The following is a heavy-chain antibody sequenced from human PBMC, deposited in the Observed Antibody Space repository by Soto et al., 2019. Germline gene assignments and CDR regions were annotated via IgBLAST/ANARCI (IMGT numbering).Heavy chain of an antibody. CDR2: IIPMLDTT. CDR1: GCTFSRYT. D-gene: IGHD5-12*01. V-gene: IGHV1-69*13. J-gene: IGHJ4*02. Sequence: AAVKVSCKASGCTFSRYTINWVRQAPGQGLEWVGGIIPMLDTTNFAQKFQGRVTITADESTSTAYMELNSLRSEDTAMYYCARGDIVATTLFDYWGQGTLVTVSS. CDR3: ARGDIVATTLFDY.